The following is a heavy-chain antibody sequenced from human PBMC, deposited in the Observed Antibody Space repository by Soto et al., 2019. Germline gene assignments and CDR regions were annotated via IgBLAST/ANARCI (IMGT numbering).Heavy chain of an antibody. V-gene: IGHV1-69*13. D-gene: IGHD3-10*01. CDR2: IIPIFGTA. CDR3: AREEYYYGSGSFYRFDP. CDR1: GGTFSSYA. J-gene: IGHJ5*02. Sequence: ASVKVSCKASGGTFSSYAISWVRQAPGQGLEWMGGIIPIFGTANCAQKFQGRVTITADESTSTAYMELSSLRSEDTAVYDCAREEYYYGSGSFYRFDPWGQGTLVTVSS.